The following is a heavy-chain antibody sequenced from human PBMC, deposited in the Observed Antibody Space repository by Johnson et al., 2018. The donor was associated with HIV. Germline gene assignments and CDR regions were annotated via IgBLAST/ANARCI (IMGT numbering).Heavy chain of an antibody. CDR3: ARDKGSWFDDAFDI. Sequence: VQLVESGGGLVQPGGSLRLSCVASGITFSSYAMSWVRQAPGKGLEWVSALSGSGGSTYYAGSVRGRFTISRDNSKNTLYLQMNSQRAEDTAVYYCARDKGSWFDDAFDIWGQGTMVTVSS. CDR2: LSGSGGST. J-gene: IGHJ3*02. CDR1: GITFSSYA. D-gene: IGHD6-13*01. V-gene: IGHV3-23*04.